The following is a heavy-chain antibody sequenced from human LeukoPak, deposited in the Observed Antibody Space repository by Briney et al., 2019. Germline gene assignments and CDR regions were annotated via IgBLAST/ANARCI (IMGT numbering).Heavy chain of an antibody. CDR2: INPSGTWT. Sequence: ASVKVSCKASGHTFSRSYMHWVRQAPGQGLEWMGVINPSGTWTSYAQKFRGRITMTRDMSTSTDYMELRSLGFEDTAVYYCAKDNSVGDIAWWFDPWGQGTLVTVSS. CDR1: GHTFSRSY. D-gene: IGHD1-26*01. V-gene: IGHV1-46*01. CDR3: AKDNSVGDIAWWFDP. J-gene: IGHJ5*02.